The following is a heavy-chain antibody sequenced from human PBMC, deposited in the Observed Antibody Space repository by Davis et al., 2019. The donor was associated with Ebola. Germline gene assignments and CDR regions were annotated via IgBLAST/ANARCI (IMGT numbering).Heavy chain of an antibody. CDR1: GYTFTSYA. CDR3: AVGASTLFDY. Sequence: ASVKVSCKASGYTFTSYAMHWVRQAPGQRLEWMGWINAGNGNTKYSQKFQGRVTITADKSTSTAYMELSSLRSEDTAVYYCAVGASTLFDYWGQGTLVTVSS. V-gene: IGHV1-3*01. CDR2: INAGNGNT. D-gene: IGHD1-26*01. J-gene: IGHJ4*02.